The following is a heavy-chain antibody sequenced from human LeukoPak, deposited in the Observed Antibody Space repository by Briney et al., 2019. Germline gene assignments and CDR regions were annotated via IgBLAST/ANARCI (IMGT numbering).Heavy chain of an antibody. CDR2: ISYDGSNK. Sequence: PGGSLRLSWAASGFTLSSYAMHWVRQAPGKGLEWVAVISYDGSNKYYADSVKGRFTISRDNSKNTLYLQMNSLRAEDTAVYYCARDPTRYSGSYYGSYFDYWGQGTLVTVSS. CDR3: ARDPTRYSGSYYGSYFDY. CDR1: GFTLSSYA. J-gene: IGHJ4*02. V-gene: IGHV3-30-3*01. D-gene: IGHD1-26*01.